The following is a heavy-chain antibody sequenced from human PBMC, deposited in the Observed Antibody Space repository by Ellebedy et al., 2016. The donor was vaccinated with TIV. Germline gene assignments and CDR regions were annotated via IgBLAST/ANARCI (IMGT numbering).Heavy chain of an antibody. V-gene: IGHV4-59*08. J-gene: IGHJ4*02. CDR2: FYHSGNT. CDR1: GGSISSYY. Sequence: MPSETLSLTCSVSGGSISSYYWTWIRQPPGKGLEWIAYFYHSGNTNYSPSLKSRVTISVDTSKNQLSLKLSSVTAADTAVYYCATYTMGRLNYWGQGTLVTVSS. CDR3: ATYTMGRLNY. D-gene: IGHD1-1*01.